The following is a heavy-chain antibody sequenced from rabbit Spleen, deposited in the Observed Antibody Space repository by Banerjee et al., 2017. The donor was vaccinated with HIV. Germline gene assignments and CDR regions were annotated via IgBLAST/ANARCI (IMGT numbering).Heavy chain of an antibody. Sequence: QSLEESGGDLVKPGASLTLTCTASGFTISSSYYMCWVRQAPGKGLELIACIYSSSGGTWYAGWVNGRFAISKTSSTTVTLQMTSLTAADTATYFCARDLVAVIGWNFSLWGPGTLVTVS. CDR3: ARDLVAVIGWNFSL. CDR2: IYSSSGGT. J-gene: IGHJ4*01. V-gene: IGHV1S40*01. D-gene: IGHD1-1*01. CDR1: GFTISSSYY.